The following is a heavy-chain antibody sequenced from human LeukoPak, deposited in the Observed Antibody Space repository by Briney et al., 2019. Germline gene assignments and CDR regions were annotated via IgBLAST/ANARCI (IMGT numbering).Heavy chain of an antibody. CDR2: IYYSGST. V-gene: IGHV4-39*01. CDR1: GGSISSSSYY. Sequence: SETLSLTCTVSGGSISSSSYYWGWIHQPPGKGLEWIGSIYYSGSTYYNPSLKSRVTIFVDTSKNQFSLKLSSVTAADTAVYYCAGIGGTDYYYYMDVWGKGTTVTVSS. D-gene: IGHD1-20*01. J-gene: IGHJ6*03. CDR3: AGIGGTDYYYYMDV.